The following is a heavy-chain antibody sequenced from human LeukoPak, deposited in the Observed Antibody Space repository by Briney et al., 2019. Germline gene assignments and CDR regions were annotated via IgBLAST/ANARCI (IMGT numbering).Heavy chain of an antibody. V-gene: IGHV4-59*05. J-gene: IGHJ4*02. CDR1: GGSISSYY. CDR3: ARHSPVGDFGVVGY. CDR2: IYYSGST. Sequence: PSETLSLTCTVSGGSISSYYWSWIRQPAGKGLEWIGSIYYSGSTYYNPSLKSRVTISVDTSKNQFSLKLSSVTAADTAVYYCARHSPVGDFGVVGYWGQGTLVTVSS. D-gene: IGHD3-3*01.